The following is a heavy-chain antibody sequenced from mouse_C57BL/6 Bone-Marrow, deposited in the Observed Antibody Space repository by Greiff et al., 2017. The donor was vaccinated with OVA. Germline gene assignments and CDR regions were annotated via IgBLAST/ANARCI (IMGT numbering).Heavy chain of an antibody. J-gene: IGHJ4*01. V-gene: IGHV1-82*01. Sequence: QVQLQQSGPELVKPGASVKISCKASGYAFSSSWMNWVKQRPGKGLEWIGRIYPGDGDTNYNGKFKGKATLTADKSSSTAYMQLSSLTSEDSAVYFCAHYYGSSYAFYAMDYWGQGTSVTVSS. CDR1: GYAFSSSW. CDR2: IYPGDGDT. D-gene: IGHD1-1*01. CDR3: AHYYGSSYAFYAMDY.